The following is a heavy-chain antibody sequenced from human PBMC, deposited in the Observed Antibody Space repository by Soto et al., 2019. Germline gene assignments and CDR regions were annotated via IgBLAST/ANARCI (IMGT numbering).Heavy chain of an antibody. CDR2: IYYSGST. Sequence: PSETLSLTCTVSGGSISSYYWSWIRQPPGKGLEWIGYIYYSGSTNYNPSLKSRVTISVDTSKNQFSLKLSSVTAADMAVYYCARRYCSSTSCYNWFDPWGQGTLVTVSS. CDR3: ARRYCSSTSCYNWFDP. V-gene: IGHV4-59*08. D-gene: IGHD2-2*01. CDR1: GGSISSYY. J-gene: IGHJ5*02.